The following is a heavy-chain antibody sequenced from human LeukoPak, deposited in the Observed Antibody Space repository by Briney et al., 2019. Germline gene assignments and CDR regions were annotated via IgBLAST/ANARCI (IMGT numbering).Heavy chain of an antibody. CDR2: IVGSST. CDR1: GFTVRDYH. J-gene: IGHJ4*02. V-gene: IGHV3-23*01. D-gene: IGHD6-19*01. CDR3: TREEPGSSWFN. Sequence: GGSLRLSCAASGFTVRDYHMSWIRQAPGKGLELVSAIVGSSTHHADSVKGRFTISRDNFKNTLNLQMNSLRAEDSAIYYCTREEPGSSWFNWGQGTLVSVSS.